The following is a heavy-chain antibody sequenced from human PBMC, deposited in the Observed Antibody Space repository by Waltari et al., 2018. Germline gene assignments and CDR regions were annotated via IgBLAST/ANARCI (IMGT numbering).Heavy chain of an antibody. Sequence: KGREWIGSIYYSGSTYYNPSLKSRVTISVDTSKNQFSLKLSSVTAADTAVYYCARHLHDSSGYYLHYFDYWGQGTLVTVSS. V-gene: IGHV4-39*01. CDR2: IYYSGST. CDR3: ARHLHDSSGYYLHYFDY. J-gene: IGHJ4*02. D-gene: IGHD3-22*01.